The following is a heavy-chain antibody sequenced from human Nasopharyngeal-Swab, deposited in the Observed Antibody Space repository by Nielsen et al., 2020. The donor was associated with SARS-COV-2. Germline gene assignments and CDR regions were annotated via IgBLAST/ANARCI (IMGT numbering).Heavy chain of an antibody. D-gene: IGHD2-8*01. V-gene: IGHV3-53*04. CDR1: GFTVSSNF. CDR2: IYNEDSGGSI. J-gene: IGHJ4*02. CDR3: ARWDGVCYTH. Sequence: GESLKISCAASGFTVSSNFMSWVRQAPGKGLEWVSMIYNEDSGGSIHDADSVKGRLTISRHNSKNTLYLQMNSLRLEDTAVYYCARWDGVCYTHWGQGTLVTVSS.